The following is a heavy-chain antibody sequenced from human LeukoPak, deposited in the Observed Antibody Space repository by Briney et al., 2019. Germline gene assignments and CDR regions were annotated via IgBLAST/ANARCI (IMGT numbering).Heavy chain of an antibody. D-gene: IGHD3-22*01. V-gene: IGHV3-48*02. Sequence: PGWSLRLSCAASGFIFSSYSMSSFLQAPGKGMNWLSYISSSNHAIYYADSVKGRFTISRDNAKNSLFLQMNSLRDEDTAVYYCARGYYSLGYFDYWGQGALVTVSS. CDR3: ARGYYSLGYFDY. J-gene: IGHJ4*02. CDR1: GFIFSSYS. CDR2: ISSSNHAI.